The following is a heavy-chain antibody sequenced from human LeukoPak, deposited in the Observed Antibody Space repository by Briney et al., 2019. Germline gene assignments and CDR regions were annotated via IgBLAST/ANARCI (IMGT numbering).Heavy chain of an antibody. Sequence: GGSLRLSCAASGFTFSRNGIHWVRQAPGKGLEWVAVVWYDGSKEYYADSVKGRFIISRDNSKNTLYLQMDSLRAEDTAVYYCARLTDTATFDYWGQGTLVTVSS. V-gene: IGHV3-33*01. CDR2: VWYDGSKE. CDR1: GFTFSRNG. CDR3: ARLTDTATFDY. J-gene: IGHJ4*02. D-gene: IGHD5-18*01.